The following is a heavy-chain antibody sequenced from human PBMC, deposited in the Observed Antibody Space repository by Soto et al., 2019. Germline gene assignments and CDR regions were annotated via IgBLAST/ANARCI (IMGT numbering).Heavy chain of an antibody. CDR3: ARGWRYYGSGSYYNAVYYYYGMDV. V-gene: IGHV4-34*01. D-gene: IGHD3-10*01. CDR1: GGSFSGYY. CDR2: INHSGST. Sequence: QVQLQQWGVGLLKPSETLSLTCAVYGGSFSGYYWSWIRQPPGKGLEWIGEINHSGSTNYNPSLKSRVTISVDTSKNQFSLKLSSVTAADTAVYYCARGWRYYGSGSYYNAVYYYYGMDVWGQGTTVTVSS. J-gene: IGHJ6*02.